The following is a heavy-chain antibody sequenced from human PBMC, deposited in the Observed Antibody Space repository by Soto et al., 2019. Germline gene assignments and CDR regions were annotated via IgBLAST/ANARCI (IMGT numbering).Heavy chain of an antibody. D-gene: IGHD2-15*01. CDR1: GGSISSGGYY. CDR3: ARGPQDDPNDIRFFDY. V-gene: IGHV4-31*03. Sequence: SETLSLTCTVSGGSISSGGYYWSWIRQHPGKGLEWIGYIYYSGSTYYNPSLKSRVTISVDTSKNQFSLKLSSVTAADTAVYYCARGPQDDPNDIRFFDYWGQGTLVTVSS. J-gene: IGHJ4*02. CDR2: IYYSGST.